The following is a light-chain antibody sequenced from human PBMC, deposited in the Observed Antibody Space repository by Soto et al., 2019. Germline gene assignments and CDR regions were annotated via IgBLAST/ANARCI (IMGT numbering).Light chain of an antibody. Sequence: EIVLTQSPGTMSVYPGERATLSCRASQAITASYLAWYHQRPGQAPRLLIYGISIRAPGIPDRFSGSGSGSDFTLTIDSLESEDVGVFFCHQYGSKPYTFGQGTSLQI. CDR1: QAITASY. V-gene: IGKV3-20*01. CDR3: HQYGSKPYT. CDR2: GIS. J-gene: IGKJ2*01.